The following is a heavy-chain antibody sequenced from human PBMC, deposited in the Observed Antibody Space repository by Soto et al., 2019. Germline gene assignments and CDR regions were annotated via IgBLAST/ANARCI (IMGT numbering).Heavy chain of an antibody. V-gene: IGHV3-11*06. CDR3: ARDSAPFWSGYLNWFDP. Sequence: PGGSLRLSCAASGFTFSDYYISWIRQAPGKGLEWVSYISSSSSYTNYADSVKGRFTISRDNAKNSLYLQMNSLRAEDTAVYYCARDSAPFWSGYLNWFDPWGQGTLVTVSS. CDR2: ISSSSSYT. J-gene: IGHJ5*02. D-gene: IGHD3-3*01. CDR1: GFTFSDYY.